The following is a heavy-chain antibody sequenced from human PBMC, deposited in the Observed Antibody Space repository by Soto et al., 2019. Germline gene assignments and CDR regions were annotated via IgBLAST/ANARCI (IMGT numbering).Heavy chain of an antibody. Sequence: GGSLRLSCVASGFTFNNYAMSWVRQVPGKGLEWVSAITAGGEETYYADSVKGRFSVSRDNSQNTLFLQMNSLRAEDTAVYYCAKDYLGTNVMFESWGQGTLVTVSS. D-gene: IGHD1-7*01. V-gene: IGHV3-23*01. J-gene: IGHJ4*02. CDR1: GFTFNNYA. CDR3: AKDYLGTNVMFES. CDR2: ITAGGEET.